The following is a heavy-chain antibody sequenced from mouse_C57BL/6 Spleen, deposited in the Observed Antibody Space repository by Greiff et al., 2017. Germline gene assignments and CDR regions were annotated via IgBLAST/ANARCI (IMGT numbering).Heavy chain of an antibody. Sequence: QVQLQQPGAELVRPGSSVKLSCKASGYTFTSYWMDWVKQRPGQGLEWIGNIYPSDSETHYNQKFKDKATLTVDKSSSTAYMQLGSLTSEDSAVYYWARERESYDYDGYFDYWGQGTTLTVSS. CDR1: GYTFTSYW. CDR2: IYPSDSET. D-gene: IGHD2-4*01. J-gene: IGHJ2*01. CDR3: ARERESYDYDGYFDY. V-gene: IGHV1-61*01.